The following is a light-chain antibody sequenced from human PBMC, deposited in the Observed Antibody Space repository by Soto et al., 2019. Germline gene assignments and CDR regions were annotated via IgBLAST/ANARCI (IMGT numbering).Light chain of an antibody. CDR3: HTYNSYSLHT. V-gene: IGKV1-5*01. Sequence: DIQMTQSPSTLSASVGDRITITCRASQSVSRRLDWFQQKPGKAPELLIYDASSLESWVPSRFSGRGSGTEFTLTISSLQPDDCATYYCHTYNSYSLHTFVQGTKWEIK. J-gene: IGKJ2*01. CDR1: QSVSRR. CDR2: DAS.